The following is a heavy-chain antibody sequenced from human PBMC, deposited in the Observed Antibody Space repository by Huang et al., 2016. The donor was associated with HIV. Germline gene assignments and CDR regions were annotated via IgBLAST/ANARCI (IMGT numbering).Heavy chain of an antibody. Sequence: QVQLVQSGAEVKKPGASVKVSCKASGYSFTAYGMHWVRQVPGQRLEWMGWINGNGKIGNSGKFQDRVTISTDAYANTAYVELSSLRSEDTAVYYCARPLNYYDSSGYFSLSVFDLWGQGTMVTVSS. J-gene: IGHJ3*01. D-gene: IGHD3-22*01. V-gene: IGHV1-3*01. CDR3: ARPLNYYDSSGYFSLSVFDL. CDR1: GYSFTAYG. CDR2: INGNGKI.